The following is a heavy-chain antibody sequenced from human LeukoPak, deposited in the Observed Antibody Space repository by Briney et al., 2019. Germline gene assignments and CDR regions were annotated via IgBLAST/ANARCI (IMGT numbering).Heavy chain of an antibody. V-gene: IGHV4-59*11. CDR3: ARLIGEIEASDTSWFDP. CDR1: GGSISSHY. Sequence: SETLSLTCTVSGGSISSHYWSWIRQAPGKGLEWIGCIYYSGSTNYKPSLKSRVTISVDSSKNQFSLKLSSVTAADTAMYYCARLIGEIEASDTSWFDPWGQGTLVTVSS. J-gene: IGHJ5*02. D-gene: IGHD3-22*01. CDR2: IYYSGST.